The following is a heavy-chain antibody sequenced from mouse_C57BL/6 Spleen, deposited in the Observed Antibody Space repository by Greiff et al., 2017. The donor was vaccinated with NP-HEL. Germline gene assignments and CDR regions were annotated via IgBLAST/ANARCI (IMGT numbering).Heavy chain of an antibody. CDR2: ISSGGDYI. Sequence: EVKLMESGEGLVKPGGSLKLSCAASGFTFSSYAMSWVRQTPEKRLEWVAYISSGGDYIYYADTVKGRFTISRDNARNTLYLQMSSLKSEDTAMYYCTRGLKLGWFADWGQGTLVTVSA. V-gene: IGHV5-9-1*02. CDR1: GFTFSSYA. CDR3: TRGLKLGWFAD. D-gene: IGHD4-1*01. J-gene: IGHJ3*01.